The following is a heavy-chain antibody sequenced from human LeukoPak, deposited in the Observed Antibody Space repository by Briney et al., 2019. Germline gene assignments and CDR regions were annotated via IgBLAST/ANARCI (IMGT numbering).Heavy chain of an antibody. D-gene: IGHD3-10*01. J-gene: IGHJ4*02. V-gene: IGHV3-74*01. CDR3: ARDNYGFLDY. CDR2: INSDGSGT. Sequence: GGSLRLSCAASGFTFSTYWMHWVRQAPGKGLVWVSQINSDGSGTSYTDSVKGRFTISRDNAKSTLYLQMNSLGAEDTAVYYCARDNYGFLDYWGQGTLVTVSS. CDR1: GFTFSTYW.